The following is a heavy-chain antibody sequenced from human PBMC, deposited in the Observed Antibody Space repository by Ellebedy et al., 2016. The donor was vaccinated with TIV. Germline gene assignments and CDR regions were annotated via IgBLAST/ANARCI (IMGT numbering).Heavy chain of an antibody. CDR1: GGSFSGYY. CDR2: INHSGST. J-gene: IGHJ6*02. D-gene: IGHD3-10*01. Sequence: MPSESLSLTCAVYGGSFSGYYWSWIRQPPGKGLEWVGEINHSGSTNYKPSLKSRVTISVDTSKNQFSLQLSSVTAADTAVYYCEYGPSWFGEYYYGMDVWGQGTTVTVSS. CDR3: EYGPSWFGEYYYGMDV. V-gene: IGHV4-34*01.